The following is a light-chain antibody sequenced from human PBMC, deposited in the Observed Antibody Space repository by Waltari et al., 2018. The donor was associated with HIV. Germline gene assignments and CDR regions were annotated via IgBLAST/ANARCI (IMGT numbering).Light chain of an antibody. Sequence: DIQMTQSPSSLSASVGDRVTITCRASHDIGNALGCYQQKPGQAPQRLIYSAFTLQSGVPSRFSGRGSGMEFTLTINGLQSDDVATYYCLQHKSYPRTFGRGTKVE. J-gene: IGKJ1*01. CDR2: SAF. CDR3: LQHKSYPRT. V-gene: IGKV1-17*01. CDR1: HDIGNA.